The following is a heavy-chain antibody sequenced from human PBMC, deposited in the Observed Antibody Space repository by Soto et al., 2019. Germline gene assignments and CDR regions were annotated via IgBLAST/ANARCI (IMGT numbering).Heavy chain of an antibody. J-gene: IGHJ6*02. CDR3: ARDGCSGGSCYPVTYGMDV. CDR1: GFTFSSYS. V-gene: IGHV3-21*01. D-gene: IGHD2-15*01. CDR2: ISSSSSYI. Sequence: VQLVESGGGLVKPGGSLRLSCAASGFTFSSYSMNWVRQAPGKGLEWVSSISSSSSYIYYADSVKGRFTISRDNAKNSLYLQMNSLRAEDTAVYYCARDGCSGGSCYPVTYGMDVWGQGTTVTVSS.